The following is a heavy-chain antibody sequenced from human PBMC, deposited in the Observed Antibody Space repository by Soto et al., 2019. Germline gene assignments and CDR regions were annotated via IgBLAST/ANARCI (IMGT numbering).Heavy chain of an antibody. Sequence: QVQLVESGGGLVKPGGSLRLSCAASGFTFSDYYMSWVRQAPGKGLEWVSYISGSSTSTNYVDSVKGRFAIARDNAKNSLSLQMNSLRAEDMAVYYCTRNVLTGAEYYFDYWGQGILVTVSS. J-gene: IGHJ4*02. CDR3: TRNVLTGAEYYFDY. CDR1: GFTFSDYY. D-gene: IGHD3-9*01. V-gene: IGHV3-11*05. CDR2: ISGSSTST.